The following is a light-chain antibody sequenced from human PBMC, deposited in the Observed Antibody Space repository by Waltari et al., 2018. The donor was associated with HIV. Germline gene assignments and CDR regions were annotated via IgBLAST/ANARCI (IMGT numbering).Light chain of an antibody. Sequence: QSALTQPASVSGSPGQSITISCTGFSSDAGVSWYQQLPGTAPKLVLYVVINRAAGVPYRFSGSKSGNTASLTISSLQAEDECDYYCTSPWVVGGGTKVTVL. CDR2: VVI. J-gene: IGLJ3*02. CDR1: SSDAGV. V-gene: IGLV2-14*03. CDR3: TSPWV.